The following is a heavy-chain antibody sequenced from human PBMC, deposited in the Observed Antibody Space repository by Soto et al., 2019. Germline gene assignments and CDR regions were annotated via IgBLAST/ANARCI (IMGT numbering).Heavy chain of an antibody. CDR1: GFTFSSYA. CDR2: ISGSGGST. Sequence: PGGSLRLSCAASGFTFSSYAMSWVRQAPGKGLEWVSAISGSGGSTYYADSVKGRFTISRDNSKNTLYLQMNSLRAEDTAVYYCAKDAPLEYSSSWYEGYFDYWGQGTLVTVSS. D-gene: IGHD6-13*01. V-gene: IGHV3-23*01. CDR3: AKDAPLEYSSSWYEGYFDY. J-gene: IGHJ4*02.